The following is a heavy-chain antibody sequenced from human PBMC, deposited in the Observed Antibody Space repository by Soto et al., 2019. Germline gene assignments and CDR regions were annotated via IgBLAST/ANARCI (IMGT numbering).Heavy chain of an antibody. J-gene: IGHJ6*02. V-gene: IGHV1-69*01. CDR3: ASGRIGVVGSRADYGMDV. CDR1: GGTPSNSA. D-gene: IGHD6-19*01. Sequence: QVQLVQSGAEVKKPGSSVRVSCKASGGTPSNSAFSWVRQAPGQGLEWRGGSIPVFGIVKYAQNLEGRVTITADESTNTAYMELSSLRYEDRAVDYGASGRIGVVGSRADYGMDVWGQGTTVTVSS. CDR2: SIPVFGIV.